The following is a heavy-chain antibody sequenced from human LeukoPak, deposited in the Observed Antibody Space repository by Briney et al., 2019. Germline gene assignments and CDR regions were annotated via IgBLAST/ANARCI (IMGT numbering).Heavy chain of an antibody. V-gene: IGHV4-39*01. CDR1: GGSISSSSYY. CDR3: ARXPRRGNWFDP. CDR2: IYYSGST. Sequence: PSETLSLTCTVSGGSISSSSYYWGWIRQPPGKGLEWIGSIYYSGSTYYNPSLKSRVTISVDTSKNQFSLKLSSVTAADTAVYYXARXPRRGNWFDPWGQGTLVTVSS. J-gene: IGHJ5*02. D-gene: IGHD3-10*01.